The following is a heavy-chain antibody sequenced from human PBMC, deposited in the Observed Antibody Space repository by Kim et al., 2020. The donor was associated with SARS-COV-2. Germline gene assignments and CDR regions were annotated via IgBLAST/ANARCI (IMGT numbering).Heavy chain of an antibody. CDR3: ARAYYDSSDGLDY. Sequence: SETLSLICTVSGGSISSYYWSWIRQPPGKGLEWIGYIYYSGSTNYNPSLKSRVTISVDTSKNQFSLKLSSVTAADTAVYYCARAYYDSSDGLDYWGQGTL. V-gene: IGHV4-59*01. D-gene: IGHD3-22*01. J-gene: IGHJ4*02. CDR1: GGSISSYY. CDR2: IYYSGST.